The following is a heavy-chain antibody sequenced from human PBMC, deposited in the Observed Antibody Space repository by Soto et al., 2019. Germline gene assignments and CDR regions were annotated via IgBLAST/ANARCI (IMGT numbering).Heavy chain of an antibody. V-gene: IGHV3-15*01. CDR3: TTLVRGYSYGDH. Sequence: VQLVESGGGLVEPGGSLRLSCAASGFTFTNAWMSWVRQAPGKGLEWVGRIKTKTEGETTDYAAPVKGRFTVTRDDSRNTLYLQMNSLKTEDTAVYYCTTLVRGYSYGDHWGQGTQVTVSS. CDR1: GFTFTNAW. J-gene: IGHJ4*02. D-gene: IGHD5-18*01. CDR2: IKTKTEGETT.